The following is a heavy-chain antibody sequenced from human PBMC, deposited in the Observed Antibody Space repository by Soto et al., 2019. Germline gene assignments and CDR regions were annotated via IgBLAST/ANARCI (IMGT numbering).Heavy chain of an antibody. CDR3: TRLSSIAALDY. D-gene: IGHD6-6*01. CDR2: IRSKANSYAT. J-gene: IGHJ4*02. CDR1: GFTFSGSA. V-gene: IGHV3-73*02. Sequence: EVQLVESGGGLVQPGGSLKLSCAASGFTFSGSAMHWVRQASGKGLECVGRIRSKANSYATAYAASVKGRFTISRDDSKNTAYLQMNSLKTEDTAVYYCTRLSSIAALDYWGQGTLVTVSS.